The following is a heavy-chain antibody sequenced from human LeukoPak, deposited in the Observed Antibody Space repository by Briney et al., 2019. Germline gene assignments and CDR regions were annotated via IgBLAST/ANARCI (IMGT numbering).Heavy chain of an antibody. Sequence: GGSLRLSCAASGFTFSSYGMNWVRQAPGKGVEWVTDISGNSDTINYADSVKGRFTISRDTAKNSPYLQMNSLRDEDTAVYYCARDKYGDYVFDYWGQGTLVTVSS. J-gene: IGHJ4*02. D-gene: IGHD4-17*01. V-gene: IGHV3-48*02. CDR3: ARDKYGDYVFDY. CDR1: GFTFSSYG. CDR2: ISGNSDTI.